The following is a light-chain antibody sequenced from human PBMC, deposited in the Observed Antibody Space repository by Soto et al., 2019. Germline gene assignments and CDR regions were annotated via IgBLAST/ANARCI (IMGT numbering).Light chain of an antibody. CDR1: RSNIGGNY. CDR3: AGWDDSLSGVI. V-gene: IGLV1-47*01. CDR2: RNS. Sequence: QSVLTQSPSASGTPGQRVTISCSGSRSNIGGNYVYWYQQLPGRAPKLLICRNSQRPSGVPDRFSCSKSGPSASLAISGLRSEDEADYFCAGWDDSLSGVIFGGGTKLPVL. J-gene: IGLJ2*01.